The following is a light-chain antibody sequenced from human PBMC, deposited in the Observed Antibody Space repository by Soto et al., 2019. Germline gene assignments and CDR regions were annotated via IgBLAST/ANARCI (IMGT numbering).Light chain of an antibody. CDR2: LNSDGSH. CDR1: SGHSSYA. V-gene: IGLV4-69*01. Sequence: QLVLTQSPSASASLGASVKITCTLSSGHSSYAIAWHQQQPEKGPRYLMKLNSDGSHSKGDGIPDRFSGSSSGAERYLTISSIQSEDEADYYCQTWGTGIWVFGGGTKLTVL. J-gene: IGLJ3*02. CDR3: QTWGTGIWV.